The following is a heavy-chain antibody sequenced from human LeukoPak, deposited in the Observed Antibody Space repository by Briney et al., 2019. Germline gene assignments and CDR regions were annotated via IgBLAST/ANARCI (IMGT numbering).Heavy chain of an antibody. CDR1: GGTFSSYA. D-gene: IGHD2-2*01. V-gene: IGHV1-69*05. CDR2: IIPIFGTA. J-gene: IGHJ6*03. CDR3: ARVPAASRQRYKVVKYYYYMDV. Sequence: SVKVSCKASGGTFSSYAISWVRQAPGQGLEWMGRIIPIFGTANYAQKFQGRVTITTDESTSTAYMELSSLRSEDTAMYYCARVPAASRQRYKVVKYYYYMDVWGKGTTVTVSS.